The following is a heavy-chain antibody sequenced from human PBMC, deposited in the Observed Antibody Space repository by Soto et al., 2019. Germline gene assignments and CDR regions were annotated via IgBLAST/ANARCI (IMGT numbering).Heavy chain of an antibody. Sequence: SETLSLTCTVSGGSISSYYWSWIRQPPGKGLEWIGYIYYSGSTNYNPSLKSRVTISVDTSKNQFSLKLSSVTAADTAVYYCARDRGYYDSSGYFDYWGQGNLVTV. CDR3: ARDRGYYDSSGYFDY. V-gene: IGHV4-59*01. CDR1: GGSISSYY. J-gene: IGHJ4*02. CDR2: IYYSGST. D-gene: IGHD3-22*01.